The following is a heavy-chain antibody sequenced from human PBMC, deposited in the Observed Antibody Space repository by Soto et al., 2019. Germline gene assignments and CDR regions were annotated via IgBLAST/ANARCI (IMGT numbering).Heavy chain of an antibody. D-gene: IGHD1-1*01. Sequence: QVQLQQWGAGLLKPSETLSLTCAVYGGSFSGYYWSWIRQPPGKGLEWLGEINHSGRTNYNPSLKSRVAISINTHKTQLSLKLNSVTAADTAVYYWARVERGTATTVVDAFEIWGRGTMVTVSS. V-gene: IGHV4-34*01. CDR2: INHSGRT. CDR1: GGSFSGYY. J-gene: IGHJ3*02. CDR3: ARVERGTATTVVDAFEI.